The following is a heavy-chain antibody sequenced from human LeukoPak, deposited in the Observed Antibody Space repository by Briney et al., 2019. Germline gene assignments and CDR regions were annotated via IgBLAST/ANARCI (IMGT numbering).Heavy chain of an antibody. D-gene: IGHD3-9*01. V-gene: IGHV3-11*01. CDR2: ISSSGSTI. CDR3: ARDLKPGSRSGLLSY. CDR1: GFTFSDYY. J-gene: IGHJ4*02. Sequence: PGGPLRLSCAASGFTFSDYYMSWLRQAPGKGLEWGSYISSSGSTIYYADSVKGRFTISRDNAKNSLHLQMNSLRAEDTAVYYCARDLKPGSRSGLLSYWGQGTLVTVSS.